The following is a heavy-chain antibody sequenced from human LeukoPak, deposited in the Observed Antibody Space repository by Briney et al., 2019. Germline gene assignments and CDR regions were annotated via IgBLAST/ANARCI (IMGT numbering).Heavy chain of an antibody. Sequence: ASVKVSCKASGYTFTSYGISGVRPAPGQGLEWMGWISGYDGNTDYAQKLQGRPTMTTDTSTSTAYMELRSLRSDDTAMYYCARAGGSHWEDCWGQGTLVTVSS. CDR1: GYTFTSYG. V-gene: IGHV1-18*01. J-gene: IGHJ4*02. CDR3: ARAGGSHWEDC. CDR2: ISGYDGNT. D-gene: IGHD1-26*01.